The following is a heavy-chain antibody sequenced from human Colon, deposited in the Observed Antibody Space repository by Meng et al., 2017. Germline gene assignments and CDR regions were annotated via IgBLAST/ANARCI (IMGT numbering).Heavy chain of an antibody. J-gene: IGHJ5*02. CDR2: IRPYNGDT. D-gene: IGHD3/OR15-3a*01. CDR1: GFSFTNHP. CDR3: VRDAGRGCMILGCFDP. V-gene: IGHV1-18*01. Sequence: QDQLVQSCAEVKRPGASVEVFCKDSGFSFTNHPISWLRQAPGQRLEWIGWIRPYNGDTNYAQKFRGRVTLTADTSMNTAFLELKSLTSDDTAVYYCVRDAGRGCMILGCFDPWGQGTLVTVSS.